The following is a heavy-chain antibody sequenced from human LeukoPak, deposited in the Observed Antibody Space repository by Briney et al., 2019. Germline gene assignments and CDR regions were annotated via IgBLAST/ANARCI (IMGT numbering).Heavy chain of an antibody. CDR2: ISSGGTYV. CDR1: GFTFKTYS. Sequence: GGSLRLSCVVSGFTFKTYSMNWVRQAPGKGLEWVSSISSGGTYVDYADSVKGRFTISRDNAKNSLYLQMGSLRAEDTAVYYCARALGDDFWSGYSDSWGQGTLVTVSS. V-gene: IGHV3-21*01. D-gene: IGHD3-3*01. CDR3: ARALGDDFWSGYSDS. J-gene: IGHJ4*02.